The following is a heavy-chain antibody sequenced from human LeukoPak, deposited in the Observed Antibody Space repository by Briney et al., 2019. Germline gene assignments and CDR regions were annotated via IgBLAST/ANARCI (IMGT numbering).Heavy chain of an antibody. Sequence: SETLPLTCAVYGGSFSGYYWSWIRQPPGKGLEWIGEINHSGSTNYNPSLKSRVTISVDTSKNQFSLKLSSVTAADTAVYYCARGSRRPKFDYWGQGTLVTVSS. CDR2: INHSGST. V-gene: IGHV4-34*01. CDR3: ARGSRRPKFDY. J-gene: IGHJ4*02. CDR1: GGSFSGYY. D-gene: IGHD6-13*01.